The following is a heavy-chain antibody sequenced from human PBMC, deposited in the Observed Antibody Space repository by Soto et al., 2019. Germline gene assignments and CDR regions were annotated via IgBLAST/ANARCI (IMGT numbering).Heavy chain of an antibody. CDR1: GFTFSSYE. CDR2: ISSSGTI. V-gene: IGHV3-48*03. J-gene: IGHJ3*02. Sequence: QLVESGGGLVQPGGSLRLSCVASGFTFSSYEMDWVRQAPGKGLEWVAYISSSGTILYGDSVKGRFTISRDNADNSLYLQMNSLTAEDTAIYYCTKEKSVMYSGYDAFDIWGRGTMVTVSS. D-gene: IGHD5-12*01. CDR3: TKEKSVMYSGYDAFDI.